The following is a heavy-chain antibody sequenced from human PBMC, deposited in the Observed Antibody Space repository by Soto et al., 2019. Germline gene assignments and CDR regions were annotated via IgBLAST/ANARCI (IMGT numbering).Heavy chain of an antibody. J-gene: IGHJ4*02. V-gene: IGHV3-33*01. CDR3: AREGRAFFDY. Sequence: QVQLVESGGGVVQPGRSLRLSCAASGFGFSSFGMHWVRQAPGKGLEWVAMIWHDGINKYYVDSVKGRFTISRDNSESTLYLQMNSLRDEDTAVYYCAREGRAFFDYWGQGTLVTVSS. D-gene: IGHD3-3*02. CDR2: IWHDGINK. CDR1: GFGFSSFG.